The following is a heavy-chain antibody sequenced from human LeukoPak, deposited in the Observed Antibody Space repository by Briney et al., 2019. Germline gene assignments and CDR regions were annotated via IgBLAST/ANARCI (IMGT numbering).Heavy chain of an antibody. J-gene: IGHJ4*02. CDR3: ATEWTDGEYVDY. CDR2: INHSGST. CDR1: GGSFNGYY. D-gene: IGHD4-17*01. Sequence: SETLSLTCAVYGGSFNGYYWTWIRQPPGKGLEWIGEINHSGSTNYNPSLKSRVTISVDTSKNQFSLKLTSVTAADTAVYYCATEWTDGEYVDYWGQGTLVTVSS. V-gene: IGHV4-34*01.